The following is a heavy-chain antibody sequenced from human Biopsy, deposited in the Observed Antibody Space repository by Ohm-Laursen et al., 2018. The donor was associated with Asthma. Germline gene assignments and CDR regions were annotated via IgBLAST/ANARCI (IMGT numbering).Heavy chain of an antibody. CDR3: ARTTYGHDGFDP. CDR1: GGSINIGDYY. V-gene: IGHV4-31*03. Sequence: TLSLTCTVSGGSINIGDYYWSWIRQHPVKGLEWIGHIYYSGSTYYNPSLKSRVSISLDTSKNLFSLSLTSVTAADTAVYYCARTTYGHDGFDPWGQGTLVTVSS. D-gene: IGHD4-17*01. J-gene: IGHJ5*02. CDR2: IYYSGST.